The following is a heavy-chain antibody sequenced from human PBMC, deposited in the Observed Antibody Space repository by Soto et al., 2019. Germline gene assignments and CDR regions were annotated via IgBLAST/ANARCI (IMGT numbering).Heavy chain of an antibody. D-gene: IGHD4-17*01. CDR1: GLSLSTSGVG. CDR2: FYWDYDK. V-gene: IGHV2-5*02. CDR3: VHRDLYGVYDY. Sequence: SGPTLVNPTQSLTLTCHFSGLSLSTSGVGVGWIRQPPGKALEWLAVFYWDYDKRYSPSLKSRLTIIKDTSKNQVVLTMTNMDPVDTATYYCVHRDLYGVYDYWGQGTLVTVS. J-gene: IGHJ4*02.